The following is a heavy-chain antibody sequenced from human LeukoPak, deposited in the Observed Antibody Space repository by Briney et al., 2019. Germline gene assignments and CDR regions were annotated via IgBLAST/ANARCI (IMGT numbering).Heavy chain of an antibody. D-gene: IGHD1-26*01. CDR1: GFTFSSYS. J-gene: IGHJ4*02. CDR2: ISSSSSTI. V-gene: IGHV3-48*04. Sequence: GGSLRLSCAASGFTFSSYSMNWVRQAPGKGLEWVSYISSSSSTIYYADSVKGRFTISRDNAKNSLYLQMNSLKAEDTAVYYCARSTKVGATRLDYWGQGTLVTVSS. CDR3: ARSTKVGATRLDY.